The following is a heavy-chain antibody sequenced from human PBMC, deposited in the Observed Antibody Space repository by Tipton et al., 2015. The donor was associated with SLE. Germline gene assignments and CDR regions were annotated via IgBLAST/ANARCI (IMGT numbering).Heavy chain of an antibody. V-gene: IGHV4-39*01. CDR3: ARHDTNYGRNWFDP. J-gene: IGHJ5*02. CDR1: GVSISGSSYY. Sequence: TLSLTCTVSGVSISGSSYYWDWIRQHPGKGPEWIGRITNSGNTYHTPSFQSRVTMSVDTSKNHFSLKLSSVTAADTAVYYCARHDTNYGRNWFDPWGQGTLVTVSS. CDR2: ITNSGNT. D-gene: IGHD2-8*01.